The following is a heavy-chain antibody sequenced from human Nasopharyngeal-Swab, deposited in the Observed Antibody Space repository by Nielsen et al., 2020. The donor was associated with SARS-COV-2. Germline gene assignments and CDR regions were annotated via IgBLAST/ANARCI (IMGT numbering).Heavy chain of an antibody. CDR2: INPNSGGT. D-gene: IGHD2-2*01. J-gene: IGHJ6*03. V-gene: IGHV1-2*04. Sequence: VRQAPGQGLEWMGWINPNSGGTNYAQKFQGWVTMTRDTSISTAYMELSRLRSDDTAVYYCARAAKGYCSSTSCYSIPEYYYYMDVWGKGTTVTVSS. CDR3: ARAAKGYCSSTSCYSIPEYYYYMDV.